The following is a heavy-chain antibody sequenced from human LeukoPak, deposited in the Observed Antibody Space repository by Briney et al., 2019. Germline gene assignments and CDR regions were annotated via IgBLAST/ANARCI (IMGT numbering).Heavy chain of an antibody. J-gene: IGHJ4*02. CDR1: GFICSSDS. CDR2: ISSTGAYI. Sequence: GGSLRLSCATSGFICSSDSMIWVRQAPGKGLEWVSSISSTGAYIYYADSVKGRFTISRDNSKNTLFLQMNNLRAEDTAGYYCARVDWEGSGSYYFDYWGQGTLVTVSS. D-gene: IGHD1-26*01. V-gene: IGHV3-21*01. CDR3: ARVDWEGSGSYYFDY.